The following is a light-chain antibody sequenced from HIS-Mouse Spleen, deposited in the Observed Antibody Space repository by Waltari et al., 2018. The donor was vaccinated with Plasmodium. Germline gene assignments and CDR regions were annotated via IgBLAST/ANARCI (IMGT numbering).Light chain of an antibody. J-gene: IGKJ2*01. Sequence: EIVMTQSPATLSVSQGERATLSCMASQSVSSNLACYQQKPGQAPRLLISVAATRATGIPARFIGSESGTEFTLTISSMQSEDFAVYDCQQYNNWPPYTVGQGTKLEIK. V-gene: IGKV3-15*01. CDR2: VAA. CDR3: QQYNNWPPYT. CDR1: QSVSSN.